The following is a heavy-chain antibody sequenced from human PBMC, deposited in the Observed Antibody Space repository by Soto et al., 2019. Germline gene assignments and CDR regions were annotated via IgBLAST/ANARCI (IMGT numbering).Heavy chain of an antibody. Sequence: HPGGSLRLSCAASGFTFSSYAMSWVRQAPGKGLEWVSAISGSGGSTYYADSVKGRFTISRDNSKNTLYLQMNSLRAEDTAVYYCAKVGSEYYDSSGYYNDAFDIWGQGTMVTVSS. V-gene: IGHV3-23*01. D-gene: IGHD3-22*01. CDR2: ISGSGGST. CDR3: AKVGSEYYDSSGYYNDAFDI. CDR1: GFTFSSYA. J-gene: IGHJ3*02.